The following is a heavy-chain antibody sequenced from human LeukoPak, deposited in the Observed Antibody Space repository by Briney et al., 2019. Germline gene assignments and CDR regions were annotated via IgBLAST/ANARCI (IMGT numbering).Heavy chain of an antibody. CDR3: ARGHYVWGSYRPFDY. D-gene: IGHD3-16*02. CDR1: GGSFSGYY. Sequence: SETLSLTCAVYGGSFSGYYWSWIRQPPGKGLVWIGEINHSGSTNYNPSLKSRVTISVDTSKNQFSLKLSSVTAADTAVYYCARGHYVWGSYRPFDYWGQGTLVTVSS. CDR2: INHSGST. V-gene: IGHV4-34*01. J-gene: IGHJ4*02.